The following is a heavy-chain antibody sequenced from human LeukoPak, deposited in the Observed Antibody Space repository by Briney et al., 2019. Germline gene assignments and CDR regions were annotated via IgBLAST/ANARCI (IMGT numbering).Heavy chain of an antibody. CDR3: ARAENIAAAVDY. D-gene: IGHD6-13*01. Sequence: ASVKVSCKASGYTFTGYYMHWVRQAPGQGLEWMGWINPNSGGTNYARKFQGRVTMTRDTSISTAYMELSRLRSDDTAVYYCARAENIAAAVDYWGQGTLVTVSS. V-gene: IGHV1-2*02. J-gene: IGHJ4*02. CDR1: GYTFTGYY. CDR2: INPNSGGT.